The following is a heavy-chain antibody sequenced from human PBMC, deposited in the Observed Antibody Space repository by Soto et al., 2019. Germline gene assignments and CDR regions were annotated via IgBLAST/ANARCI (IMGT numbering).Heavy chain of an antibody. CDR1: GYAFTTYG. V-gene: IGHV1-18*01. J-gene: IGHJ4*02. CDR3: ARGRYGDY. D-gene: IGHD1-1*01. CDR2: ISAYNGNT. Sequence: QVHLVQSGAEVKKPGASVKVSCKGSGYAFTTYGITWVRQAPGQGLEWMGWISAYNGNTNYAQKLQGRVTVTRDTSTSTAYMELRSRRSDDTAVYYCARGRYGDYWGQGALVTVSS.